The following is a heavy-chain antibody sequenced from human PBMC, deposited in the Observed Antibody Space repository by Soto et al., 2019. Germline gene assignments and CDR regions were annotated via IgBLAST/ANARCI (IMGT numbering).Heavy chain of an antibody. CDR1: RGSFSSFY. J-gene: IGHJ6*02. CDR2: INHSDSA. V-gene: IGHV4-34*04. D-gene: IGHD6-25*01. Sequence: PSETLSLTCGVYRGSFSSFYWSWVRQTPGGGLGWIGEINHSDSANNNPSFQNRCTVTVAKSTNNFSLKRTLLTASDAAVYYSARGRGYVYGSIFYGLDVWGQGTMVTVSS. CDR3: ARGRGYVYGSIFYGLDV.